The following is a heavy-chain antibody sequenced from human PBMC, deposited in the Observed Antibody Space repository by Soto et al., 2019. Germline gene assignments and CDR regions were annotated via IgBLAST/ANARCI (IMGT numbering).Heavy chain of an antibody. D-gene: IGHD6-13*01. CDR2: IYYSGST. J-gene: IGHJ5*02. CDR1: GGSISSGGYY. Sequence: QVQLQESGPGLVKPSQTLSLTCTVSGGSISSGGYYWSWIRQHPGKGLEWIGYIYYSGSTYYNPSLKRRVTISVDTSKNQFSLKLSSVTAADTAVYYCARECSSSWYVGLSWFDPWGQGTLVTVSS. V-gene: IGHV4-31*03. CDR3: ARECSSSWYVGLSWFDP.